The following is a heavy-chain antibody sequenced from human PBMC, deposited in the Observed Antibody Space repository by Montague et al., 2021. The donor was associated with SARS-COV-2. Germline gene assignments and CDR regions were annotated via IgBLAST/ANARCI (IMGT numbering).Heavy chain of an antibody. D-gene: IGHD3-10*01. CDR2: IYHSGGT. Sequence: SETLSLTCAVSGGSISSSNWWSWVRRPPGKGLEGIGEIYHSGGTNYNPSLNSRVTISVDKSKNQFSLKLSSVTAADTAVYYCARGGVGLWFGRALDYWGQGTLVTVSS. V-gene: IGHV4-4*02. J-gene: IGHJ4*02. CDR1: GGSISSSNW. CDR3: ARGGVGLWFGRALDY.